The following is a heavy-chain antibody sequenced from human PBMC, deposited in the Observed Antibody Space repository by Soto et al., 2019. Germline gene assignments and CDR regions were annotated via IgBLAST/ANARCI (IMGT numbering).Heavy chain of an antibody. V-gene: IGHV3-23*01. D-gene: IGHD2-15*01. J-gene: IGHJ4*02. CDR3: AKIRMPTYYFDY. CDR2: ISGSGGST. CDR1: EFTFNNYA. Sequence: GGSLRLSYAASEFTFNNYAMTWVRQAPGKGLEWVSGISGSGGSTYYADSVKGRFTISRDNSKNTLYLQMNSLRAEDTAVYYCAKIRMPTYYFDYWGQGTLVTVSS.